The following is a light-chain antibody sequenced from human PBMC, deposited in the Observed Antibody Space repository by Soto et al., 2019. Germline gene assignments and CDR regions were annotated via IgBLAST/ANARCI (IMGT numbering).Light chain of an antibody. CDR1: QSVSGN. CDR2: GAY. V-gene: IGKV3-15*01. J-gene: IGKJ5*01. CDR3: QQYNIWPPIT. Sequence: EIVMTQSPATLSVSPGERATLSCRASQSVSGNLAWYQQKPGQAPRLLIYGAYTRAAGVPARFSGSGSGTEFTLTITSLQSEDIALYYCQQYNIWPPITFGQGTRLEIK.